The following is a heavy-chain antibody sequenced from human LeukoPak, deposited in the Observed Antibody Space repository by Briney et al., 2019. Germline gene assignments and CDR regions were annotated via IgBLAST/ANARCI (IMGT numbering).Heavy chain of an antibody. D-gene: IGHD3-22*01. J-gene: IGHJ4*02. CDR1: GFTFSSYA. CDR2: SSGSGGST. CDR3: AKVLQTYYYDSSGYARGPLDY. Sequence: GGSLRLSCAASGFTFSSYAMSWVRQAPGKGLEWVSASSGSGGSTYYADSVKGRFTISRDNSKNTLYLQMNSLRAEDTAVYYCAKVLQTYYYDSSGYARGPLDYWGQGTLVTVSS. V-gene: IGHV3-23*01.